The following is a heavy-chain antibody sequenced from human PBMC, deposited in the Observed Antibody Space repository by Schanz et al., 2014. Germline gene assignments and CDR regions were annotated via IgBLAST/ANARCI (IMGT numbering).Heavy chain of an antibody. D-gene: IGHD3-16*01. CDR1: GASISSGGYY. V-gene: IGHV4-31*03. Sequence: VQLQESGPGLVKPSQTLSLTCTVSGASISSGGYYWDWIRLLPGKGLEWIGYISCSGSTSFNPSLKSRLTMSVDTSKNQFSLRLSSVTAADTAVYYCARHGGIPYYPMDVWGQGTTVTVSS. J-gene: IGHJ6*02. CDR2: ISCSGST. CDR3: ARHGGIPYYPMDV.